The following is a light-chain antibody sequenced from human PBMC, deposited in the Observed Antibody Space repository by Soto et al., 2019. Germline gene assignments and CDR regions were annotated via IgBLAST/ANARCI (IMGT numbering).Light chain of an antibody. V-gene: IGLV2-14*03. CDR2: DVT. CDR3: SSYTTSSTLVV. Sequence: QSALTQPASVSGSPGQSITISCTGTSSDVGGYNFVSWYQHHPGKAPKLMIYDVTNRPSGVSNRFSGSKSGNTASLTISGLQAGDEADYYCSSYTTSSTLVVFGGGTKVTVL. J-gene: IGLJ2*01. CDR1: SSDVGGYNF.